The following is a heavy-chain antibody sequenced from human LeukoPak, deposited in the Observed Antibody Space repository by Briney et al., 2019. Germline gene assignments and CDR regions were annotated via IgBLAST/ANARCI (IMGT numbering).Heavy chain of an antibody. J-gene: IGHJ4*02. D-gene: IGHD2-15*01. V-gene: IGHV4-59*01. CDR3: ARGRVKWWSPFDY. CDR2: IYYSGST. Sequence: SETLSLTCTVSGGSISSYYWSWIRQPPGKGLEWIGYIYYSGSTNYNPSLKSRVTISVDTSKNQFSLKLSSVTAADTAVYYCARGRVKWWSPFDYWGQGTLVTVSS. CDR1: GGSISSYY.